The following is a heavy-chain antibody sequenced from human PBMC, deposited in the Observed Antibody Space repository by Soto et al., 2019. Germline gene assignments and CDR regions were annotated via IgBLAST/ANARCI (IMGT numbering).Heavy chain of an antibody. CDR3: ARVVPAIYGLDV. D-gene: IGHD2-2*01. J-gene: IGHJ6*02. CDR2: INAGNGNT. CDR1: GYTFTSCA. V-gene: IGHV1-3*01. Sequence: QVQLVQSGAEVKKPGASVKVSCKASGYTFTSCAMHWGRQAPGQRLEWMGWINAGNGNTKYSQKFQGRVTITRDTTASTAYMELSSLRSEDTAVYYCARVVPAIYGLDVWGQGTTVTVSS.